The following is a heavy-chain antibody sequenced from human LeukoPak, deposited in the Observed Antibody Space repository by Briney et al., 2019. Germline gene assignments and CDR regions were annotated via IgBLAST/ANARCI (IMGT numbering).Heavy chain of an antibody. CDR2: IYYSGGT. CDR3: ARPLWFGALYYYMDV. V-gene: IGHV4-39*01. J-gene: IGHJ6*03. D-gene: IGHD3-10*01. CDR1: GGSISSSSYY. Sequence: SETLSLTCTVSGGSISSSSYYWGWIRQPPGKGLEWIGSIYYSGGTYYNPSLKSRVTIPVDTSKNQFSLKLSSVTAADTAVYYCARPLWFGALYYYMDVWGKGTTVTVSS.